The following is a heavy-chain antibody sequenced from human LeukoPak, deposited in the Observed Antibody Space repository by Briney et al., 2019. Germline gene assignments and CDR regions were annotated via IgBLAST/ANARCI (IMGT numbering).Heavy chain of an antibody. Sequence: SETLSLTCTVSGGSISSGGYYWSWIRQPPGKGLEWIGYIYHSGSTYYNPSLKSRVTISVDRSKNQFSLKLSSVTAADTAVYYCARTADSGSSVFDYWGQGTLVTVSS. D-gene: IGHD1-26*01. V-gene: IGHV4-30-2*01. CDR3: ARTADSGSSVFDY. J-gene: IGHJ4*02. CDR2: IYHSGST. CDR1: GGSISSGGYY.